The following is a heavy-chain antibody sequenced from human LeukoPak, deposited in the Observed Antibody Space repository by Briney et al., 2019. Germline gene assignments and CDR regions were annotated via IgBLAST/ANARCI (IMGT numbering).Heavy chain of an antibody. J-gene: IGHJ4*02. CDR2: IIPIFGTA. CDR1: GGTFSSYA. Sequence: SVKVSCKASGGTFSSYAISWARQAPGQGLEWMGGIIPIFGTANYAQKFQGRVTITADESTSTAYMELSSLRSEDTAVYYCARGGEGYCSSTSCYPIQFDYWGQGTLVTVSS. CDR3: ARGGEGYCSSTSCYPIQFDY. V-gene: IGHV1-69*01. D-gene: IGHD2-2*01.